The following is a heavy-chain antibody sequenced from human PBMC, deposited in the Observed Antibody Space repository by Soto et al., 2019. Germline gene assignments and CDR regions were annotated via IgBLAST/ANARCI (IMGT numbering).Heavy chain of an antibody. Sequence: WASVKVSCKTSGDTFTDSSMHWVRQAPGQGLEWMGWINLNSGDTNYAQKFQGRVTMTRDTSIITAYMELSRLKSDDTAVYYCARDLGGYDLYGPDTWGQGTLVTVYS. J-gene: IGHJ5*02. CDR3: ARDLGGYDLYGPDT. V-gene: IGHV1-2*02. CDR1: GDTFTDSS. CDR2: INLNSGDT. D-gene: IGHD5-12*01.